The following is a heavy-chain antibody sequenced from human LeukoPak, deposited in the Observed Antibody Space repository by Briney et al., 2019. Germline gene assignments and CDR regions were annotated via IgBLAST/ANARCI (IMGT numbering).Heavy chain of an antibody. Sequence: PSETLSLTCAVYGGSFSGYYWSWIRQPPGKGLEWIGEINHSGSTNYNPSLKSRVTISVDTSKNQFSLKLSSVTAADTAVYYCARVVIVVVPARTGYFDLWGRGTLVTVSS. V-gene: IGHV4-34*01. D-gene: IGHD2-2*03. J-gene: IGHJ2*01. CDR1: GGSFSGYY. CDR3: ARVVIVVVPARTGYFDL. CDR2: INHSGST.